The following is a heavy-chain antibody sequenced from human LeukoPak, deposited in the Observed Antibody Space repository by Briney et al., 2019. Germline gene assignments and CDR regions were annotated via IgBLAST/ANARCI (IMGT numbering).Heavy chain of an antibody. J-gene: IGHJ4*02. Sequence: GESLKISCKASGYSFATYWIGWVRQMPGKGLEWMGIIYPGDSDTRYSPSFQGQVTISADKSISTVYLQWSSLKASDTAMYYCARPSATYYDILTGYYIDYWGQGTLVTVSS. CDR3: ARPSATYYDILTGYYIDY. V-gene: IGHV5-51*01. CDR1: GYSFATYW. D-gene: IGHD3-9*01. CDR2: IYPGDSDT.